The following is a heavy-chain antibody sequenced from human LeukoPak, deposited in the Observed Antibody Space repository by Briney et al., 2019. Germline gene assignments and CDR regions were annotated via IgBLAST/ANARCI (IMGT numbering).Heavy chain of an antibody. Sequence: GGSLRLSCVASGFTFDDYAMHWVRQGPGKGLEWVSGINWDSGSIGYADSVKGRFTISRDNAKNSLYLQMNSLRAEDTALYYCAKDITADLYYQGMDVWGQGTTVTVSS. V-gene: IGHV3-9*01. D-gene: IGHD6-19*01. J-gene: IGHJ6*02. CDR2: INWDSGSI. CDR3: AKDITADLYYQGMDV. CDR1: GFTFDDYA.